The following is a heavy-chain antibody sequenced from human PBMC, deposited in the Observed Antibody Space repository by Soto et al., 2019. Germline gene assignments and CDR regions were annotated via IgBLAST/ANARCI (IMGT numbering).Heavy chain of an antibody. J-gene: IGHJ4*02. CDR1: GDSISAYS. CDR3: AREGNLGRWLQPLDF. CDR2: IHYNGNT. Sequence: QVQLQVSAPGLVKPSETLSLTCTVSGDSISAYSWSWVRQPPGKGLEWIGNIHYNGNTKYNPSLKGRVTMSVDTSKNQFSLKLISVTAADTAKYFCAREGNLGRWLQPLDFWGQGTLVTVS. D-gene: IGHD5-12*01. V-gene: IGHV4-59*01.